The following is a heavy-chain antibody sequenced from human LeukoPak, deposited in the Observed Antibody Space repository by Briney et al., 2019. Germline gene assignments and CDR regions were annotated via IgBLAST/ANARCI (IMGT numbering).Heavy chain of an antibody. CDR3: ARVGTGYYDSSGYYNEYYFDY. V-gene: IGHV1-69*13. CDR2: IIPIFGTA. Sequence: SVKVSCTASGGTFSSYAISWVRQAPGQGLERMGGIIPIFGTANYAQKFQGRVTITADESTSTAYMELSSLRSEDTAVYYCARVGTGYYDSSGYYNEYYFDYWGQGTLVTVSS. J-gene: IGHJ4*02. CDR1: GGTFSSYA. D-gene: IGHD3-22*01.